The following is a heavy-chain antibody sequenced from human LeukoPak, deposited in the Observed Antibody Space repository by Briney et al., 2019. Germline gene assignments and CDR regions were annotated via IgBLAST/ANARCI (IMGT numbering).Heavy chain of an antibody. J-gene: IGHJ4*02. CDR2: ISSSSSTI. Sequence: GGSLRLSCAASGFTFSSYSMNWVRQAPGKGLEWVSYISSSSSTIYYADSVKGRFTISRDNAKNSLYLQMNSLRAEDTAVYYCAREIPLIVGACFDYWGQGTLVTVSS. CDR1: GFTFSSYS. D-gene: IGHD1-26*01. CDR3: AREIPLIVGACFDY. V-gene: IGHV3-48*04.